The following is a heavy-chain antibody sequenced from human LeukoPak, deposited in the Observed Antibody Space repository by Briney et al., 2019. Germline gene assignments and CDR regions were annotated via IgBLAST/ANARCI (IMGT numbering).Heavy chain of an antibody. Sequence: PGGSLRLSCAASGFTSSTYGKNWVRQAPGKGLEWVAFIPYDGSNRHYVDSVKGRFTISRDNSKNTLDLQMNSLRAEDTAVYYCAKDGDYVVNYYYYMDVWGKGTTVTVSS. CDR2: IPYDGSNR. CDR3: AKDGDYVVNYYYYMDV. D-gene: IGHD4-17*01. CDR1: GFTSSTYG. J-gene: IGHJ6*03. V-gene: IGHV3-30*02.